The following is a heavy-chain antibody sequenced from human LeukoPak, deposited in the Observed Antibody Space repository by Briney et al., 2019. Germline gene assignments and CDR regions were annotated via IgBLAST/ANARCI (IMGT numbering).Heavy chain of an antibody. CDR1: GFTFSSYG. Sequence: GGSLRLSCAASGFTFSSYGMHWVRQAPGKGLEWVAVISYDGSNKYYADSVKGRFTISRDNSKNTLYLQMNSLRAEDTAVYYCAKEWTTITNFDYWGQGTLVTVSS. CDR2: ISYDGSNK. V-gene: IGHV3-30*18. J-gene: IGHJ4*02. CDR3: AKEWTTITNFDY. D-gene: IGHD1-1*01.